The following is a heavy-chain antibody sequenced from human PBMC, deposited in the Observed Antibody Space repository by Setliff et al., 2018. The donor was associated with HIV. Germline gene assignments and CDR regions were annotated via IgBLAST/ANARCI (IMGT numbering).Heavy chain of an antibody. D-gene: IGHD7-27*01. CDR1: GYSINNGLY. CDR3: ARKVRYWGSEGVYFDY. CDR2: INHSGDT. V-gene: IGHV4-38-2*02. Sequence: SETLSLTCTVSGYSINNGLYWAWIRQPPGKGLEWIGSINHSGDTYYTPSLTSRVTISVDTSKNQFSLRLSSVTAADTAVYYCARKVRYWGSEGVYFDYWGQGTLVTVSS. J-gene: IGHJ4*02.